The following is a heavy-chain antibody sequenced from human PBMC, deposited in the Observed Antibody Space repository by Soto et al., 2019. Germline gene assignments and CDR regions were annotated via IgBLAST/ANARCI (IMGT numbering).Heavy chain of an antibody. J-gene: IGHJ6*02. CDR1: GFTFSSYA. Sequence: GGSLRLSCAASGFTFSSYAMSWVRQAPGKGLEWVSVITYDGSNKYYADSVKGRFTISRDNSKNTLYLQMNSLRAEDTAVYYCAKRPCSGGSCYYYYGMDVWGQGTTVTVSS. V-gene: IGHV3-30*18. CDR2: ITYDGSNK. CDR3: AKRPCSGGSCYYYYGMDV. D-gene: IGHD2-15*01.